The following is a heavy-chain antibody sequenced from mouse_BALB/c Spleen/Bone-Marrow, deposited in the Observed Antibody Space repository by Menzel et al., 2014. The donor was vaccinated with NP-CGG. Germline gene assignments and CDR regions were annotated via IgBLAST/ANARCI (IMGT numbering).Heavy chain of an antibody. Sequence: QVQLEQSGAELARPGASVKMSCKASGYTFTSYTMHWVKQRPGQGLEWIGYINPSSGYTNYNQKFKDKATLTADKSSSTAYMQLSSQTSEDSAVYYCARSLRWYFDVWGAGNTVTVSS. CDR2: INPSSGYT. J-gene: IGHJ1*01. V-gene: IGHV1-4*01. CDR1: GYTFTSYT. CDR3: ARSLRWYFDV.